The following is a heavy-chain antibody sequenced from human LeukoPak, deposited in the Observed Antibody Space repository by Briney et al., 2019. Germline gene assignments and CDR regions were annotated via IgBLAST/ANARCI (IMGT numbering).Heavy chain of an antibody. CDR2: TNPSGGST. CDR3: VRVRDGYNDAYDI. J-gene: IGHJ3*02. V-gene: IGHV1-46*01. CDR1: GYTFTSYY. D-gene: IGHD5-24*01. Sequence: GASVKVSCKASGYTFTSYYMHWVRQAPGQGLEWMGITNPSGGSTSYAQKFQGRVTMTRDTSTSTVYMELSSLRSEDTAVYYCVRVRDGYNDAYDIWGQGTMVTVPS.